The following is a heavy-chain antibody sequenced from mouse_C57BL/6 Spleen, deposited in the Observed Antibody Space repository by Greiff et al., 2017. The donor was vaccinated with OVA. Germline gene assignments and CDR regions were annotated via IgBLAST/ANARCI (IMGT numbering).Heavy chain of an antibody. CDR2: IDPSDSYT. CDR3: ARTGDDYDGFAY. CDR1: GYTFTSYW. V-gene: IGHV1-59*01. D-gene: IGHD2-4*01. Sequence: QVQLQQPGAELVRPGTSVKLSCKASGYTFTSYWMHWVKQRPGQGLEWIGVIDPSDSYTNYNQKFKGKATLTVDTSSSTAYMQLGSLTSEDSAVYYCARTGDDYDGFAYWGQGTLVTVSA. J-gene: IGHJ3*01.